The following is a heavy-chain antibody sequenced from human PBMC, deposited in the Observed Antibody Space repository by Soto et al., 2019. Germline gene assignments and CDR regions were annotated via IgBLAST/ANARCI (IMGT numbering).Heavy chain of an antibody. D-gene: IGHD2-2*01. J-gene: IGHJ4*02. CDR3: ARDGPGYCSSVTCFFPEY. Sequence: PGGSLRLSCAASGFTFSSYAIHWVRQPPGKGLEWVAVISFDASNKVYADSVKGRFTISRDNPKNTLYLQMNRLRTEDTATYYCARDGPGYCSSVTCFFPEYWGPGTPVTVSS. CDR2: ISFDASNK. CDR1: GFTFSSYA. V-gene: IGHV3-30-3*01.